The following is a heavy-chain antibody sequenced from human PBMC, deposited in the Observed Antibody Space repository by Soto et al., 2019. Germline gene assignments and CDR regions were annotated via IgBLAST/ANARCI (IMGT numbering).Heavy chain of an antibody. D-gene: IGHD4-4*01. CDR3: TTVLSVTDASYYYYGMDV. CDR1: GFTLSSYS. V-gene: IGHV3-48*01. J-gene: IGHJ6*02. CDR2: IISSSSTI. Sequence: GSLRLPCAASGFTLSSYSMNWVRRAPGKGLEWVSYIISSSSTIYYAAPVKGRFTISRDDSKNTLYLQMNSLKTEDTAVYYCTTVLSVTDASYYYYGMDVWGQGNTVTVS.